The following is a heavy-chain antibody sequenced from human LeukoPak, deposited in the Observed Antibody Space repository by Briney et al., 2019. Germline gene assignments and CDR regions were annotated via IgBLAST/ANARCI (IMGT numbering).Heavy chain of an antibody. CDR2: ISSSSSYI. CDR1: GFTFSSYS. D-gene: IGHD1-7*01. Sequence: GGSLRLSCAASGFTFSSYSTNWVRQAPGKGLEWVSSISSSSSYIYYADSVKGRFTISRDNAKNSLYLQMNGLRAEDTAAYYCMRGATDTTRWFDPWGQGTLVTVSS. J-gene: IGHJ5*02. CDR3: MRGATDTTRWFDP. V-gene: IGHV3-21*01.